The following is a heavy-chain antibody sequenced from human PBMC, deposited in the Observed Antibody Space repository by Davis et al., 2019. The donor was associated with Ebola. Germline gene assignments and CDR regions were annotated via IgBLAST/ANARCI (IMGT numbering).Heavy chain of an antibody. V-gene: IGHV1-46*01. D-gene: IGHD1-14*01. J-gene: IGHJ5*02. CDR2: TMPSGGIT. CDR1: EYTFTSYY. Sequence: AASVKVSCKASEYTFTSYYLHWVRQAPGQGLEWMAITMPSGGITSYAQQFQGRVTMTRDTSTSTVYMELSSLTSEDTAVYYCARGSPTEITVFDPWGQGTLVTVSS. CDR3: ARGSPTEITVFDP.